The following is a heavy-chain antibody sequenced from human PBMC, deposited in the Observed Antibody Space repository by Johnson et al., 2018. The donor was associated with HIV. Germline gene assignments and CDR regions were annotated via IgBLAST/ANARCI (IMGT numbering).Heavy chain of an antibody. Sequence: EVQLVESGGGVVQPGRSLRLSCAASGFTFSSYGMHWVRQAPGKGLEWVSYISISGSTIYYADSVKGRFTISRDNAKNSLYLQMNSLRAEDTAVYYCARDRTAQRWELLPDDAFEIWGQGTMVTVSS. CDR3: ARDRTAQRWELLPDDAFEI. CDR2: ISISGSTI. D-gene: IGHD1-26*01. V-gene: IGHV3-48*04. CDR1: GFTFSSYG. J-gene: IGHJ3*02.